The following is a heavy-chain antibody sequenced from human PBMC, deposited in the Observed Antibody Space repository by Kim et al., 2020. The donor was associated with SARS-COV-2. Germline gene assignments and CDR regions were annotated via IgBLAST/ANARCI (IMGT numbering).Heavy chain of an antibody. V-gene: IGHV3-9*01. CDR3: AKAAYCGGDCYLGTYYY. Sequence: GGSLRLSCAVSGFTFGDYAMHWVPQAPGKGLEWVSGISWNSGSIGYADSVKGRFTISRDNAKNSLYLQMNSLRAEDTALYYCAKAAYCGGDCYLGTYYY. CDR1: GFTFGDYA. D-gene: IGHD2-21*01. CDR2: ISWNSGSI. J-gene: IGHJ6*01.